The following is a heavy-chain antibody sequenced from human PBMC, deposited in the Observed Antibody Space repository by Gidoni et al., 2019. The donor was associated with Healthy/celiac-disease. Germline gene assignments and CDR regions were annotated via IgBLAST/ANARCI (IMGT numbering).Heavy chain of an antibody. D-gene: IGHD3-22*01. CDR1: GFTFSSYW. V-gene: IGHV3-7*03. CDR3: ARDQLETPDDSSGYYPPPDY. Sequence: EVQLVESGGGLVQPGGSLRLSCAASGFTFSSYWMSWVRQAPGKGLEWVANIKQDGSEKYYVDSVKGRFTISRDNAKNSLYLQMNSLRAEDTAVYYCARDQLETPDDSSGYYPPPDYWGQGTLVTVSS. CDR2: IKQDGSEK. J-gene: IGHJ4*02.